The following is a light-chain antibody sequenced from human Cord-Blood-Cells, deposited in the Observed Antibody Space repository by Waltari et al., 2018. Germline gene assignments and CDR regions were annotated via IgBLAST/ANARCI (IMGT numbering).Light chain of an antibody. J-gene: IGKJ4*01. CDR3: QQYYSYPPT. CDR1: QGISSY. V-gene: IGKV1-8*01. Sequence: AIRMTQSPSSFSASTGDRVTITCRASQGISSYLAWYQQKPGKAPKLLIYAASTLQSGVPSRFSGSGSGTVFTLTISCLQSEDFATYYCQQYYSYPPTFGGGTKVEIK. CDR2: AAS.